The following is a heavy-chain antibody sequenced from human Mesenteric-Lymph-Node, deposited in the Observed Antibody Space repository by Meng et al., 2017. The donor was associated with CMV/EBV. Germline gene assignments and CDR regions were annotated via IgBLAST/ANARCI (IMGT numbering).Heavy chain of an antibody. Sequence: SETLSLTCTVSGGSISSSSYYWGWIRQPPGKGLEWIGEINDSGSTNYNPSLKSRVTISVDTSKNQFSLKLSSVTAADTAVYYCARDRNAVAGNFGVYYYGMDVWGQGTTVTVSS. V-gene: IGHV4-39*07. CDR3: ARDRNAVAGNFGVYYYGMDV. D-gene: IGHD6-19*01. CDR2: INDSGST. J-gene: IGHJ6*02. CDR1: GGSISSSSYY.